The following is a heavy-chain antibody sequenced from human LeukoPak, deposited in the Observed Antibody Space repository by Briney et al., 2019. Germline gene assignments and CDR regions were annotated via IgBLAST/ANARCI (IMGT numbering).Heavy chain of an antibody. CDR3: ARALSWGYSSFDY. Sequence: SQTLSLACTVSAGSISSGSYYWSWIRQPAWKGLEWIGRIYTSGSTNYNPSLKSRVTISVDTSKNQFSLKLSSVTAADTAVYYCARALSWGYSSFDYWGQGTLVTVSS. CDR2: IYTSGST. J-gene: IGHJ4*02. CDR1: AGSISSGSYY. D-gene: IGHD3-16*01. V-gene: IGHV4-61*02.